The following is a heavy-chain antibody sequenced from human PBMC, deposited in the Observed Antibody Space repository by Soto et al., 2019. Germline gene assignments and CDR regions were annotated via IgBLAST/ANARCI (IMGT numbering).Heavy chain of an antibody. J-gene: IGHJ4*02. D-gene: IGHD3-10*01. V-gene: IGHV4-38-2*01. CDR2: ISHSGRA. Sequence: SETLSLTCGVSGFSIQTSYFWGWIRQPPGKGLEWIGLISHSGRAISHPSFASRATISLESTTNAFSLTLKSVTAEDTAVYYCARGRSFPLVGVPLDSWGQGPLVTVSS. CDR3: ARGRSFPLVGVPLDS. CDR1: GFSIQTSYF.